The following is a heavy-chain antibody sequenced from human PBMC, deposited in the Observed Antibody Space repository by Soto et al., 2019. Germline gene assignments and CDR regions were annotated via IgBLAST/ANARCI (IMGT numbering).Heavy chain of an antibody. Sequence: SETLSLTCTVSGGSINNHYWSWIRQPPGQGLEWIGYIYYSGSTNYNPSLKSRVTMSVDTSKNQFSLKLSSLTAANTAVYYCARANWFFDYWGQGTLVTVSS. J-gene: IGHJ4*02. V-gene: IGHV4-59*11. D-gene: IGHD7-27*01. CDR3: ARANWFFDY. CDR2: IYYSGST. CDR1: GGSINNHY.